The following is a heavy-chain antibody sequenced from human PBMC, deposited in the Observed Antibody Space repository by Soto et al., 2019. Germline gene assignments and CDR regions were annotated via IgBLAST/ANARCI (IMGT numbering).Heavy chain of an antibody. CDR1: GGSISSGGYY. D-gene: IGHD2-15*01. CDR2: IYYSGST. J-gene: IGHJ5*02. V-gene: IGHV4-31*03. CDR3: EVKVVAASWFDP. Sequence: QVQLQESGPGLVKPSQTLSLTCTVSGGSISSGGYYWSWIRQHPGKGLEWIGYIYYSGSTYYNPSLKIRVTRTLDTAKNQFSLKLSSVTAADTAVYYCEVKVVAASWFDPWGQGTLVTVSS.